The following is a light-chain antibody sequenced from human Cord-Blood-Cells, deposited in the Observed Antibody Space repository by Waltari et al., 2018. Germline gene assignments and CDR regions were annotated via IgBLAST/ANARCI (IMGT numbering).Light chain of an antibody. CDR3: CSYAGSYTVV. V-gene: IGLV2-11*01. Sequence: QSALTQPRPVSGSPGHSVTISCTGTSSDVGGYNYVSWYQQHPGKAPKLMIYDVSKRPSGVPDRFSGSKSGNTASLTISGLQAEDEADYYCCSYAGSYTVVFGGGTKLTVL. CDR2: DVS. CDR1: SSDVGGYNY. J-gene: IGLJ2*01.